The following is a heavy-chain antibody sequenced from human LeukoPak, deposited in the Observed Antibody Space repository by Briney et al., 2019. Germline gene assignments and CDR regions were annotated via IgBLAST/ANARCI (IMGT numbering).Heavy chain of an antibody. Sequence: PGGSLRLSCAASGFTFTNYAMTWVRQAPVKGLEWVSAITGSGSSTYYADSVKGRFTISRDNSKNTLYLQMSSLRVEDTAVYFCARHVSGAYWGQGTLVTISS. D-gene: IGHD1-14*01. V-gene: IGHV3-23*01. CDR2: ITGSGSST. J-gene: IGHJ4*02. CDR3: ARHVSGAY. CDR1: GFTFTNYA.